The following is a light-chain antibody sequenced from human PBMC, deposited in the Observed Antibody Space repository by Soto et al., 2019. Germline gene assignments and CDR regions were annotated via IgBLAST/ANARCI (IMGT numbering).Light chain of an antibody. J-gene: IGKJ1*01. CDR1: QSVSSSF. CDR2: GAS. V-gene: IGKV3D-7*01. Sequence: EIVMTQSPATLSLSPGERATLSCRASQSVSSSFLSWYQQKPGQAPRLLLYGASTRAAGIPARFSGSGSGTDFTLTISSLQPEDFAVYYCQQDYNFWTFGQGTKVEIK. CDR3: QQDYNFWT.